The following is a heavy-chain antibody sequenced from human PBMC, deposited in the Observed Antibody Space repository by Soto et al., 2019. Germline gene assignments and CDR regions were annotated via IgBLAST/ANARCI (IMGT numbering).Heavy chain of an antibody. CDR3: ARVTLEYRSAISGVVIANIEV. J-gene: IGHJ6*02. Sequence: QVQLQESGPGLVKFSQTLSLTCTVSGGSIRTTRYYWSWIRQHPGKGLEWIAYIYHSGSTYYNPSLDSRVEMSVATYRNQFSVSLSYVAAAVTAVYYCARVTLEYRSAISGVVIANIEVWGQGATVLVSS. D-gene: IGHD3-3*01. V-gene: IGHV4-31*03. CDR2: IYHSGST. CDR1: GGSIRTTRYY.